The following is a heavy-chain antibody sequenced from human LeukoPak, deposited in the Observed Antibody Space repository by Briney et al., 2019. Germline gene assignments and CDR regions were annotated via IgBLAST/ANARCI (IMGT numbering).Heavy chain of an antibody. V-gene: IGHV3-23*01. CDR1: GFTVINYA. D-gene: IGHD2-21*01. CDR2: IRESSGDT. Sequence: GGSLRLSCAASGFTVINYAMNWVRQAPGKGLEWVSTIRESSGDTYYEDSVKGRFTIYRDISKNTVYLQMNNLRVEDTAVYFCVKRPISGDDKSFDYWGQGLLVTVSS. CDR3: VKRPISGDDKSFDY. J-gene: IGHJ4*02.